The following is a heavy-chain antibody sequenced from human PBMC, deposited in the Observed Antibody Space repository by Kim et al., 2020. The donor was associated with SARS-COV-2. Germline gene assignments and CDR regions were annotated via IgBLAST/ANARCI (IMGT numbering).Heavy chain of an antibody. CDR1: GYTFTSYY. CDR2: INPSGGST. V-gene: IGHV1-46*01. D-gene: IGHD1-26*01. J-gene: IGHJ4*02. CDR3: ARERSGSLGGYYFDY. Sequence: ASVKVSCKASGYTFTSYYMHWVRQAPVQGLEWMGIINPSGGSTSYAQKFQGRVTMTRDTSTSTVYMELSSLRSEDTAVYYCARERSGSLGGYYFDYWGQGTLVTVSS.